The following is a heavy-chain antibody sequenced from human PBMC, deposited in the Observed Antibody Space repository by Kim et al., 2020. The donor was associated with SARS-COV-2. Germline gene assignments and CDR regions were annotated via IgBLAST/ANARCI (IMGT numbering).Heavy chain of an antibody. J-gene: IGHJ4*01. CDR2: ISSSSSYT. CDR3: ARELRTYDYVWGSYRYESFAG. Sequence: GGSLRLSCAASGFIFSDYYMSWIRQAPGKGLEWVSYISSSSSYTNYADSVKGRFTISRDNAKNSLYLQMNSLRAEDTAVYYCARELRTYDYVWGSYRYESFAGWGQGTLVTVSA. CDR1: GFIFSDYY. D-gene: IGHD3-16*02. V-gene: IGHV3-11*05.